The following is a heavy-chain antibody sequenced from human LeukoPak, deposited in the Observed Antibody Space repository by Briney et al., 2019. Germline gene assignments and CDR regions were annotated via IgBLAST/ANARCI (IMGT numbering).Heavy chain of an antibody. CDR1: GDSITSYY. Sequence: SETLSLNCTVSGDSITSYYWNWVRQPPGKGLEWIGYIHYTGKNYYNPSLKSRVTMSVDMSKSQFSLKLSSVTAADTAVYYCAKWHEGQLAFDSWGQGTLVTVSS. V-gene: IGHV4-59*01. CDR2: IHYTGKN. D-gene: IGHD1-1*01. J-gene: IGHJ4*02. CDR3: AKWHEGQLAFDS.